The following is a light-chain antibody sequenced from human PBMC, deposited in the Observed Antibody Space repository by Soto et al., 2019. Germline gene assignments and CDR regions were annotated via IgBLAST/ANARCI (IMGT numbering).Light chain of an antibody. V-gene: IGLV1-47*02. CDR2: NNY. CDR1: SSNLGKNL. CDR3: AAWDDRPSGRV. J-gene: IGLJ3*02. Sequence: QSVLTQPPSASGTPGQRVTISCSGSSSNLGKNLVYWYQQLPGTAPKLLIYNNYQRPSGVPDRFSGSKTGTSASLAISGHRSEDEADYYCAAWDDRPSGRVFGGGTKLTVL.